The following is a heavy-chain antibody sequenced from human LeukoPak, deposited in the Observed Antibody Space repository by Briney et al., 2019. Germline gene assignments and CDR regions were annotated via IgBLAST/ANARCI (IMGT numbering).Heavy chain of an antibody. V-gene: IGHV1-69*04. J-gene: IGHJ4*02. D-gene: IGHD2-2*03. Sequence: SVKVSCKASGGTFSSYTISWVRQAPGQGPEWMGRIIPILGIANYAQKFQGRVTITADKSTSTAYMELSSLRSEDTAVYYCARDWSGYCSSTSCFHYYFDYWGQGTLVTVSS. CDR1: GGTFSSYT. CDR3: ARDWSGYCSSTSCFHYYFDY. CDR2: IIPILGIA.